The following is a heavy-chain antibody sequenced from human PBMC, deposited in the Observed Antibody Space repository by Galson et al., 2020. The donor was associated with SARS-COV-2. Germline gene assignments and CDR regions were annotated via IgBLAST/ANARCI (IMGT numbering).Heavy chain of an antibody. CDR3: TTDIVVVPAAHYYYYYMDV. CDR1: GFTFSNAW. Sequence: GGSLRLSCAASGFTFSNAWMSWVRQAPGKGLEWVGRIKSKTDGGTTDYAAPVKGRFTISRDDSKNTLYLQMNSLKTEDTAVYYCTTDIVVVPAAHYYYYYMDVWGKGTTVTVSS. V-gene: IGHV3-15*01. J-gene: IGHJ6*03. CDR2: IKSKTDGGTT. D-gene: IGHD2-2*01.